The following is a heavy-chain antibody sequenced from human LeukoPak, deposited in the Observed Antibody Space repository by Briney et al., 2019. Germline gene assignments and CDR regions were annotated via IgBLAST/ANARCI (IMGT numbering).Heavy chain of an antibody. CDR2: ISGSGGSI. D-gene: IGHD4-23*01. CDR3: ARDRVATGDAFDI. J-gene: IGHJ3*02. V-gene: IGHV3-23*01. Sequence: GGSLRLSCATSGFIFSSYAMSWVRQAPGRGLEWVSSISGSGGSIYYADSVKGRFTISRDNSKNTLYLQMNSLRAEDTAVYYCARDRVATGDAFDIWGQGTMVTVSS. CDR1: GFIFSSYA.